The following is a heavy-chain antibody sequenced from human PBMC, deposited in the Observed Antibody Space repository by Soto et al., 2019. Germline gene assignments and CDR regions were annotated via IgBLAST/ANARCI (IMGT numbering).Heavy chain of an antibody. CDR2: ISSSSSTI. Sequence: EVQLVESGGGLVQPGGSLRLSCAASGFTFSSCSMNWVRQAPGKGLEWVSYISSSSSTIYYADSVKGRFTISRDNARNSLYPQMNSLRDEDKAVYYCARDGDAIANFGVVYFDYWGRGALVTVST. CDR3: ARDGDAIANFGVVYFDY. J-gene: IGHJ4*02. V-gene: IGHV3-48*02. D-gene: IGHD3-3*01. CDR1: GFTFSSCS.